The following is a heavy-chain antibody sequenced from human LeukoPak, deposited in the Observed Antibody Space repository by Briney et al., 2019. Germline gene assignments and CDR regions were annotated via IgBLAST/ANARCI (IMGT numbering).Heavy chain of an antibody. D-gene: IGHD3-3*01. V-gene: IGHV3-20*04. J-gene: IGHJ3*02. Sequence: GGSLRLSCAASGFTFDDYGMSWVRQAPGKGLEWVSGINWNGGSTGYADSVKGRFTISRDNAKNSLYLQMNSLRAEDTALYYCARKYFDFWGGYFQGGAFEIWGQGTKVTVSS. CDR2: INWNGGST. CDR3: ARKYFDFWGGYFQGGAFEI. CDR1: GFTFDDYG.